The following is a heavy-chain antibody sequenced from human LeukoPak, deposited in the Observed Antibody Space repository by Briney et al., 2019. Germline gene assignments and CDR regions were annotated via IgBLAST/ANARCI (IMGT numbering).Heavy chain of an antibody. V-gene: IGHV1-46*01. CDR1: GYTFTSYY. CDR2: VNPGGGGT. Sequence: GASVKVSCKASGYTFTSYYIHWVRQAPGQGLEWMAIVNPGGGGTSYAQKFQGRVTMTRDTSTNTVYMELRSLRSDDTAVYYCARDRAAGPNWFDPWGQGTLVTVSS. J-gene: IGHJ5*02. D-gene: IGHD6-13*01. CDR3: ARDRAAGPNWFDP.